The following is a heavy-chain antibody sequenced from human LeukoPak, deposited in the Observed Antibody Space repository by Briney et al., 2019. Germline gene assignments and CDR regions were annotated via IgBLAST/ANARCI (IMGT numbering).Heavy chain of an antibody. Sequence: GGSLRLSCAASGFSFSNYWMHWVRQAPGKGLVWVSRINSDGSSTTYADSVKGRFTISRDNAKNTLYLQMNSLRAEDTAVYYCARDGVEFYNWFDPWGQGTLVTVSS. CDR3: ARDGVEFYNWFDP. J-gene: IGHJ5*02. CDR2: INSDGSST. D-gene: IGHD2-21*01. CDR1: GFSFSNYW. V-gene: IGHV3-74*01.